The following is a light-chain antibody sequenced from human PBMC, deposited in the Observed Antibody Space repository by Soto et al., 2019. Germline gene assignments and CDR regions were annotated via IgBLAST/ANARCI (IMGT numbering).Light chain of an antibody. CDR2: EVS. J-gene: IGLJ1*01. Sequence: QSLLTQPASLSGSPGQSITISCTGTSSEVGGYKYVSWYQQHPGKAPKLMIYEVSNRPSGVSNRFSGSKSGNTASLTISGLQAEDEADYHCSSYTSSSTPYVFGTGTKVTVL. CDR1: SSEVGGYKY. CDR3: SSYTSSSTPYV. V-gene: IGLV2-14*01.